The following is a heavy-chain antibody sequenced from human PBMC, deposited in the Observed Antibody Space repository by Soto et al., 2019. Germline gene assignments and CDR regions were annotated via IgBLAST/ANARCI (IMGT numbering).Heavy chain of an antibody. D-gene: IGHD2-2*01. CDR1: GGTFSSYT. CDR3: AHALAVSSYDAFDI. V-gene: IGHV1-69*02. CDR2: IIPILGIA. Sequence: ASVKVSCKASGGTFSSYTISWVRQAPGQGLEWMGRIIPILGIANYAQKFQGRVTITADKSTSTAYMELSSLRSEDTAVYYCAHALAVSSYDAFDIWGQGTMVTVSS. J-gene: IGHJ3*02.